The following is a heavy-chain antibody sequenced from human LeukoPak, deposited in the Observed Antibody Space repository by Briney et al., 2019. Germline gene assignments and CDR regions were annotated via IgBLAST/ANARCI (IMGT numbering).Heavy chain of an antibody. CDR3: ASVRSYGSGSYPY. V-gene: IGHV4-34*01. CDR1: GGSFSGYY. J-gene: IGHJ4*02. D-gene: IGHD3-10*01. CDR2: INHSGSA. Sequence: SETLSLTCAVYGGSFSGYYWSWIRQPPGRGLEWIGEINHSGSANYNPSLKSRVTISVDTSKNQFSLKLSSVTAADTAVYYCASVRSYGSGSYPYWGQGTLVTVSS.